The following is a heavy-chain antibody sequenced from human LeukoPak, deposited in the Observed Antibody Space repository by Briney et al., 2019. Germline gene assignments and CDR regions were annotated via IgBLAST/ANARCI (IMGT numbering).Heavy chain of an antibody. CDR3: ARGVYYDSSGYYSKPDY. J-gene: IGHJ4*02. CDR1: GYTFTSYA. D-gene: IGHD3-22*01. V-gene: IGHV1-3*01. CDR2: INAGNGNT. Sequence: GASVKVSCKASGYTFTSYAMHWVRQAPGQRLEWMGWINAGNGNTKYSQKFQGRVTITRDTSASTAYMELSSLRSEDTAVYYCARGVYYDSSGYYSKPDYWGQGTLVTVSS.